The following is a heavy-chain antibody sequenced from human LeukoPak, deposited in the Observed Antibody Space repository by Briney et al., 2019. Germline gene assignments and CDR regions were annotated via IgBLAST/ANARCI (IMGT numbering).Heavy chain of an antibody. V-gene: IGHV1-2*04. J-gene: IGHJ4*02. CDR2: INRNSGGT. Sequence: ASVKVSCKASGYTFTDYYMQWVRQAPGQGLEWMGWINRNSGGTHYVQRFQGWVTMTRDTSISTAYMELSRLTSDDTAVYYCARGGPYYDSSRANDLNYWGQGTLVTVSS. D-gene: IGHD3-22*01. CDR3: ARGGPYYDSSRANDLNY. CDR1: GYTFTDYY.